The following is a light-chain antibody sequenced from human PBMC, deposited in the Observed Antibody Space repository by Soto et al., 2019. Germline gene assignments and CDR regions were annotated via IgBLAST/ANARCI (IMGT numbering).Light chain of an antibody. Sequence: EIVLTQSPATLSLSPGERATLSCRASQSVSSYLAWYQQTPGQAPMLLIYDASNRATGIPARFSGSESGTDFTLTISSLEPEDFAVYYCQQRSNWPQLTFGGGTKVEIK. V-gene: IGKV3-11*01. CDR3: QQRSNWPQLT. CDR1: QSVSSY. CDR2: DAS. J-gene: IGKJ4*01.